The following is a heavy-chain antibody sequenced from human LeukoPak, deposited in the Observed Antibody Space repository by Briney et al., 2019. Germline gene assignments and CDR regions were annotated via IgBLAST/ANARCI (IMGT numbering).Heavy chain of an antibody. V-gene: IGHV3-21*01. CDR2: VSTYI. D-gene: IGHD4-17*01. Sequence: SGGSLRLSCAASGFTFSSYGMNWVRRAPGKGLEWVSFVSTYIYHADSVKGRFTISRDDAKNSLYLQMNSLTAEDTAEYYCARNKINTVTTGWYFDLRGRGTLVTVSS. CDR3: ARNKINTVTTGWYFDL. J-gene: IGHJ2*01. CDR1: GFTFSSYG.